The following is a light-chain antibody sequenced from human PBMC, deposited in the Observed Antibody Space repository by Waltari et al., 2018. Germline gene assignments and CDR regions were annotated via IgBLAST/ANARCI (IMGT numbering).Light chain of an antibody. CDR3: CSYAGSSTFEV. CDR1: ISDVGSYNL. CDR2: EGS. J-gene: IGLJ2*01. V-gene: IGLV2-23*03. Sequence: QSAPAPPASVSGSPGHSIATPCPGPISDVGSYNLASRYQQHPGKAPKLMIYEGSKRPSGVSNRFSGSKSCNTASLRISGLQAEDEADYYCCSYAGSSTFEVFGGGTKLTVL.